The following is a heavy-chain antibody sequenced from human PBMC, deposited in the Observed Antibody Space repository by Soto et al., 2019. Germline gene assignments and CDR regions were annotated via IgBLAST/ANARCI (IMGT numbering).Heavy chain of an antibody. CDR2: ISAYNGNT. Sequence: APVKVSCKASGYTFTSYGISWVRQAPGRGLEWMGWISAYNGNTNYAQKLQGRVTMTTDTSTSTAYMELRSLRSDDTAVYYCARGERSTIFGVVVQPTSFYYYGMDVWGQGTTVTVSS. J-gene: IGHJ6*02. CDR1: GYTFTSYG. CDR3: ARGERSTIFGVVVQPTSFYYYGMDV. V-gene: IGHV1-18*01. D-gene: IGHD3-3*01.